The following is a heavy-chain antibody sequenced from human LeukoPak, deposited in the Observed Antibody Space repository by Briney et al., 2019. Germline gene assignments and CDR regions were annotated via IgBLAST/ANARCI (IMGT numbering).Heavy chain of an antibody. D-gene: IGHD2-2*01. J-gene: IGHJ5*02. V-gene: IGHV4-4*09. CDR1: GGSISSYY. CDR3: ARGYCSSTSCYVSGRWFDP. CDR2: IYTSGST. Sequence: SETLSLTCTVSGGSISSYYWSWIRQPPGKGLEWIGYIYTSGSTNYNPSLKSRVTISVDTSKNQFSLKLSSVTAADTAVYYCARGYCSSTSCYVSGRWFDPWGQGTLVTVSS.